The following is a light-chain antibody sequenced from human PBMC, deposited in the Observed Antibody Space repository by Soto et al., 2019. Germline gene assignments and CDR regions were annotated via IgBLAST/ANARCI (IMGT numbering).Light chain of an antibody. V-gene: IGKV3-15*01. CDR3: QQDSSWPPT. J-gene: IGKJ4*01. CDR1: QSVTYN. Sequence: ETALTQSPATLSASPGDRVTLSCRATQSVTYNLAWYQQKPGQAPRLLIYGASIRATGVPATFSGSGSGTEFTLSISSLQSEHLGVYYCQQDSSWPPTFGGGTKVDI. CDR2: GAS.